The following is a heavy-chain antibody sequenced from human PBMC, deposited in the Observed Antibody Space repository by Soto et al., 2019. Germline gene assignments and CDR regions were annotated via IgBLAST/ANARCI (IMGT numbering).Heavy chain of an antibody. CDR2: INPNSGGT. CDR1: GYTFTGYY. V-gene: IGHV1-2*04. D-gene: IGHD2-2*01. J-gene: IGHJ4*02. CDR3: ARGVVPAAMLYDY. Sequence: ASVKVSCKASGYTFTGYYMHWVRQAPGQGLEWMGWINPNSGGTNYAQKFQGWVTMTRDTSISTAYMELSRLRSDDTAVYYCARGVVPAAMLYDYWGQGTLVTVSS.